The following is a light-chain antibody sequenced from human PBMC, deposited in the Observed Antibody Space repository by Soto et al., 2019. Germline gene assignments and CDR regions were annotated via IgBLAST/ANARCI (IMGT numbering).Light chain of an antibody. CDR2: RAS. V-gene: IGKV3-15*01. CDR3: QQYQNLWT. J-gene: IGKJ1*01. Sequence: ILMTQSPATLSVSPGKIATLSCRACQTIYSNVAWYQQRPGQAPRLLIYRASTRATGVPARFSGSGSGTEFTLTISGLQSEDFALYYCQQYQNLWTFGQGTKVDIK. CDR1: QTIYSN.